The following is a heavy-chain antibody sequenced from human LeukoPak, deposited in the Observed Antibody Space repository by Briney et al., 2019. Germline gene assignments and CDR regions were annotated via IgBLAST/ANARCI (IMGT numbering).Heavy chain of an antibody. Sequence: SETLSLTCTVSGGSISSYYWSWIRQPPGRGLEWIGYIYYSGSPNYNPSLKSRVTLSVDTSKNQFSLNLSSVTAADTAVYYCARGNYYYYGMDVWGQGTTVTVSS. CDR2: IYYSGSP. CDR3: ARGNYYYYGMDV. CDR1: GGSISSYY. V-gene: IGHV4-59*01. J-gene: IGHJ6*02.